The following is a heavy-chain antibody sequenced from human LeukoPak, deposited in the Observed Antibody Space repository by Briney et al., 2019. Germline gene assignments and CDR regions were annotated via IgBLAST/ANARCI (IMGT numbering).Heavy chain of an antibody. CDR2: INHSGRI. V-gene: IGHV4-34*01. D-gene: IGHD1-26*01. CDR1: GESFSGHY. J-gene: IGHJ4*02. Sequence: PSETLSLTCAVYGESFSGHYWSWIRQTPGKGREWIVEINHSGRINYSPSLKSRVTISADTSKNQFSLKLRSVTAADMAMYYCARRPRNDGSYDDPSGLDYWGQGTLVTVSS. CDR3: ARRPRNDGSYDDPSGLDY.